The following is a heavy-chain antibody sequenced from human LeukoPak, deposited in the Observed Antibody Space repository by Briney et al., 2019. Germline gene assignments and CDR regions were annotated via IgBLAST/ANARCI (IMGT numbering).Heavy chain of an antibody. D-gene: IGHD6-19*01. CDR1: GYTFTNYW. V-gene: IGHV5-51*01. CDR3: ARPKIAVAGTYAFDI. J-gene: IGHJ3*02. Sequence: GESLKISCKVSGYTFTNYWIAWVRQMPGKGLELMGLIYPGDSDTTYSPSFQGQVTISVDKSISTAYLQWSSLKASDTAMYYCARPKIAVAGTYAFDIWGQGTMVTVSS. CDR2: IYPGDSDT.